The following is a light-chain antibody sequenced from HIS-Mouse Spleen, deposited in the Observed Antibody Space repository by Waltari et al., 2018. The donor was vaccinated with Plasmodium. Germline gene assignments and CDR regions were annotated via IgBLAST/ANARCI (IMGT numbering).Light chain of an antibody. J-gene: IGLJ2*01. CDR1: SSDVGGYNY. Sequence: QSALTQPASVSGSPGQSITISCTGTSSDVGGYNYVSWYQQHPGKAPKLMIYDVRNRPAGVSNRFSGLKSGNTASLTISGLQAEDEAYYYGSSYTSSSTLVFGGGTKLTVL. CDR2: DVR. V-gene: IGLV2-14*03. CDR3: SSYTSSSTLV.